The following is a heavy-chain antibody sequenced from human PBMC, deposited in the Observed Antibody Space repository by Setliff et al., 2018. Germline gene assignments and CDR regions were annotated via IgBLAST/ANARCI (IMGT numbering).Heavy chain of an antibody. V-gene: IGHV1-69*13. CDR3: ARGVPYYNFWSGYYGPLHYFDY. CDR1: GGTFSSCA. Sequence: SVKVSCKASGGTFSSCAISWVRQAPGQGLEWMGGIIPIFGTANYAQKFQGRVTITADESTSTAYMELSSLRSEDTAVYYCARGVPYYNFWSGYYGPLHYFDYWGQGTLVTVSS. CDR2: IIPIFGTA. J-gene: IGHJ4*02. D-gene: IGHD3-3*01.